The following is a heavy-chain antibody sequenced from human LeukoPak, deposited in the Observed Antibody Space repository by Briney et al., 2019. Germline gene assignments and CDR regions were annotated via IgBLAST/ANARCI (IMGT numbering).Heavy chain of an antibody. V-gene: IGHV3-9*03. D-gene: IGHD2-15*01. CDR1: GFIFDDYA. CDR3: ARDRFRYCSGAYCSHFEF. Sequence: SLRLSCAGSGFIFDDYAMHWVRQAPGKGLEWVSGINWNSGTIGYADSVKGRFTISRDNAKNSLYLQMNSLRADDMAFYYCARDRFRYCSGAYCSHFEFWGQGTLVSVSP. J-gene: IGHJ4*02. CDR2: INWNSGTI.